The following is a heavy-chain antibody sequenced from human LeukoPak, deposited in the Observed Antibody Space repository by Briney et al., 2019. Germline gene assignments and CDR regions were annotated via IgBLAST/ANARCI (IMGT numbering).Heavy chain of an antibody. CDR1: GSTFSGFW. Sequence: GGSLRLSCAVSGSTFSGFWMSWSRQAPGKGLEWVASINSDGSEGYYADVVKGRFTISRDNAKNSLYLQINSLRAEDTAVYYCARSSYSSSSSAWGQGTMVTVSS. D-gene: IGHD6-6*01. CDR2: INSDGSEG. J-gene: IGHJ3*01. CDR3: ARSSYSSSSSA. V-gene: IGHV3-7*03.